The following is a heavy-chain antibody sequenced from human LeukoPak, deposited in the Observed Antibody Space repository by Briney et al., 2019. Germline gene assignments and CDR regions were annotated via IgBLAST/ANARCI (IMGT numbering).Heavy chain of an antibody. CDR2: VSYSEST. J-gene: IGHJ4*02. V-gene: IGHV4-39*07. D-gene: IGHD2-15*01. CDR1: GGAINSRRYY. Sequence: SETLSLTCTVSGGAINSRRYYWGWIRQPPGKGLEWIGTVSYSESTYYTSSLKSRVSISVDTSKNQFSLKLSSVTATDTAVYYCARVSYLVAPAPFGYWGQGTLVTVSS. CDR3: ARVSYLVAPAPFGY.